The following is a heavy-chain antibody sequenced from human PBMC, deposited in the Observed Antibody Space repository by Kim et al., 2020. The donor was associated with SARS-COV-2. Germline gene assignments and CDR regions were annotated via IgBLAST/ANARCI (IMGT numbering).Heavy chain of an antibody. V-gene: IGHV1-2*04. J-gene: IGHJ6*02. Sequence: ASVKVSCKASGYTFTGYYMHWVRQAPGQGLEWMGWINPNSGGTNYAQKFQGWVTMTRDTSISTAYMELSRLRSDDTAVYYCARGPMVRGGGYYYYGMDVWGQGTTVTVSS. CDR1: GYTFTGYY. D-gene: IGHD3-10*01. CDR3: ARGPMVRGGGYYYYGMDV. CDR2: INPNSGGT.